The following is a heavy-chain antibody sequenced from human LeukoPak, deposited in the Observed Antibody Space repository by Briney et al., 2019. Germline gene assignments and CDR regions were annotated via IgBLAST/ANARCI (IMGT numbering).Heavy chain of an antibody. CDR2: IWYDGSNK. CDR1: GFTFSSCA. CDR3: AGGSGDYSPDY. D-gene: IGHD4-17*01. J-gene: IGHJ4*02. V-gene: IGHV3-33*08. Sequence: GGSLRLSCAASGFTFSSCAMHWVRQAPGKGLEWVALIWYDGSNKYYADSVRGRFTISRDDSKNTLYLQMNSLRAEDTAVYYCAGGSGDYSPDYWGQGTLVTVSS.